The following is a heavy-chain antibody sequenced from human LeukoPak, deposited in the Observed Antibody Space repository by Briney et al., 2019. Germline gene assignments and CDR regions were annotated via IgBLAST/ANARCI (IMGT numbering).Heavy chain of an antibody. V-gene: IGHV5-10-1*01. CDR2: IDPSDSYT. Sequence: TGESLRISCKGSGYRFTSYWISWVRQLPGKGLEWMGRIDPSDSYTNYSPSFLGHVTISADKSISTAYLQWSSLKASDTAMYYCARRALPPAYCGGDCFDAFDIWGQGTMVTVSS. J-gene: IGHJ3*02. D-gene: IGHD2-21*02. CDR3: ARRALPPAYCGGDCFDAFDI. CDR1: GYRFTSYW.